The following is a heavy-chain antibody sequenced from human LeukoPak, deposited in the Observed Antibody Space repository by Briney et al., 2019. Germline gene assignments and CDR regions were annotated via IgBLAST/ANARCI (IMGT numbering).Heavy chain of an antibody. CDR3: ARVSVYSSSWWGYFDY. J-gene: IGHJ4*02. CDR1: GFTFSSYG. V-gene: IGHV3-48*01. Sequence: GGSLRLSCAASGFTFSSYGMHWVRQAPGKGLGWVSYISSSSSTIYYADSVKGRFTISRDNAKNSLYLQMNSLRAEDTAVYYCARVSVYSSSWWGYFDYWGQGTLVTVSS. CDR2: ISSSSSTI. D-gene: IGHD6-13*01.